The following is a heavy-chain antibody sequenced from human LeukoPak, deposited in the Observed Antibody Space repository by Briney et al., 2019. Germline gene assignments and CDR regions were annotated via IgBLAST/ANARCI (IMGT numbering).Heavy chain of an antibody. D-gene: IGHD1-26*01. CDR3: AKDQWELLY. V-gene: IGHV3-23*01. Sequence: GGSLRLSCAASGFTFSSYAMNWVRQAPEKGLEWVSSISDSGGSTYHADSVKGRFTISRDNSKNTLYLQMNSLRAEDTAVYYCAKDQWELLYWGQGTLVTVSS. CDR1: GFTFSSYA. CDR2: ISDSGGST. J-gene: IGHJ4*02.